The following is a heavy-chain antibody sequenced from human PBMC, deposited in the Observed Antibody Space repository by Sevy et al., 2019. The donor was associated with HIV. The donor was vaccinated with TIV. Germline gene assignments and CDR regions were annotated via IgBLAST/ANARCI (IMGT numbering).Heavy chain of an antibody. CDR2: ISPHNGDT. V-gene: IGHV1-18*01. CDR3: ARAYCSGGRCYSLAY. D-gene: IGHD2-15*01. J-gene: IGHJ4*02. CDR1: GYLFTSYR. Sequence: ASVKVSCKASGYLFTSYRITWVRQAPGERLELVGWISPHNGDTNYAQRVQDRVTMITDTSTTTAYMELRSLTSDDSAVYYCARAYCSGGRCYSLAYWGQGTLVTVSS.